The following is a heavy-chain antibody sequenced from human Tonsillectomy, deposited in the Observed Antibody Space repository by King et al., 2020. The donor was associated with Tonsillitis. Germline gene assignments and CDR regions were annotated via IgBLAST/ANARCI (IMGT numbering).Heavy chain of an antibody. D-gene: IGHD3-22*01. V-gene: IGHV3-21*01. CDR3: ARGDYYDTSGFADY. CDR1: GFTFSYYS. J-gene: IGHJ4*02. CDR2: ISSSSTDI. Sequence: VQLVESGGGLVKPGGSLRLSFAASGFTFSYYSMNLVRQAPGKGLEWVSSISSSSTDIFYADSVKGRFTISRDNAKNSLYLQMNSLRADDTSVYYCARGDYYDTSGFADYWGQGTLVTVSS.